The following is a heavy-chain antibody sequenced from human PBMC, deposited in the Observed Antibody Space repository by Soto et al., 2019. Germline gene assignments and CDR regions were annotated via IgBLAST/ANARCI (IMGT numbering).Heavy chain of an antibody. CDR1: GFTFSSYG. V-gene: IGHV3-33*01. CDR2: IWYDGSNK. D-gene: IGHD6-19*01. J-gene: IGHJ3*02. Sequence: GGSLRLSCAASGFTFSSYGMHWVRQAPGKGLEWVAVIWYDGSNKYYADSVKGRFTISRDNSKNTLYLQMNSLRAEDTAVYYCARDRIALAGDDAFDIWGQAPMVTVSS. CDR3: ARDRIALAGDDAFDI.